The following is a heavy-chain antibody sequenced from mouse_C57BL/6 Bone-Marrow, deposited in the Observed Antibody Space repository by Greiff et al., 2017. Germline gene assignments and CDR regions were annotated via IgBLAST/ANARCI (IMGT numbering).Heavy chain of an antibody. CDR2: IYPGDGDT. J-gene: IGHJ1*03. Sequence: QVQLQQSGPELVKPGASVKISCKASGYAFSSSWMNWVKQRPGKGLEWIGRIYPGDGDTNYNEKFKGKATLTADKSSSTAYMQFSSLTSEDSAIYYGARRRYWYFDVWGTGTTVTVSS. CDR3: ARRRYWYFDV. V-gene: IGHV1-82*01. CDR1: GYAFSSSW.